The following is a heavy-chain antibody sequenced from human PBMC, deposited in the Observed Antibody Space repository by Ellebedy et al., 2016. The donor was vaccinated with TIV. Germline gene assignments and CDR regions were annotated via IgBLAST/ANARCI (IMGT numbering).Heavy chain of an antibody. CDR3: AGSWPNY. D-gene: IGHD3-10*01. J-gene: IGHJ4*02. Sequence: MPSETLSLTCTVSGGSISSYYWSWIRQPPGKGLEWIGYIYYSGSTNYNPSLKSRVTISVDTSKNQFSLKLSSVTAADTAVYYCAGSWPNYWGQGTLVTVSS. CDR2: IYYSGST. CDR1: GGSISSYY. V-gene: IGHV4-59*12.